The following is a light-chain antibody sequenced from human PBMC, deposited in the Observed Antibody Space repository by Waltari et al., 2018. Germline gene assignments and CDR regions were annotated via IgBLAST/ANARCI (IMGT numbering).Light chain of an antibody. V-gene: IGKV4-1*01. CDR3: QQYYTIPPT. J-gene: IGKJ1*01. CDR1: QSVLYNSIHKTY. CDR2: WAS. Sequence: DIVMTQSPDSLAVSLGERATINCKSSQSVLYNSIHKTYVAWYQHKPGQSPKLLIYWASTRDSGVPDRFSGSGSGTDFTLTISSLQAEDVAVYYCQQYYTIPPTFGQGTKAEIK.